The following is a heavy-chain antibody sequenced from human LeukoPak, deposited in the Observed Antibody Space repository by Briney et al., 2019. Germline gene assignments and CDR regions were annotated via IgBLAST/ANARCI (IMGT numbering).Heavy chain of an antibody. Sequence: SETLTLTCTVSGCSISSYYWSWIRQPPGKGLEWIGYIYYSGGTNYYPSLKSQVTISVDNSENHFLLKLRSGTSADTAVFYCVRDGTRYDVDAFDICGQGTMVTVSS. CDR2: IYYSGGT. V-gene: IGHV4-59*01. CDR3: VRDGTRYDVDAFDI. J-gene: IGHJ3*02. D-gene: IGHD3-22*01. CDR1: GCSISSYY.